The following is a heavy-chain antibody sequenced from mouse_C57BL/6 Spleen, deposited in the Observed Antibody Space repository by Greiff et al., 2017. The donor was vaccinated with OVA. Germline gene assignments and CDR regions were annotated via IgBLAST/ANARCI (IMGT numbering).Heavy chain of an antibody. CDR3: ARSAITTVVGGYFDY. D-gene: IGHD1-1*01. Sequence: LQESGAELVKPGASVKMSCKASGYTFTSYWITWVKQRPGQGLEWIGDIYPGSGSTNYNEKFKSKATLTVDTSSSTAYMQLSSLTSEDSAVYYCARSAITTVVGGYFDYWGQGTTLTVSS. V-gene: IGHV1-55*01. J-gene: IGHJ2*01. CDR1: GYTFTSYW. CDR2: IYPGSGST.